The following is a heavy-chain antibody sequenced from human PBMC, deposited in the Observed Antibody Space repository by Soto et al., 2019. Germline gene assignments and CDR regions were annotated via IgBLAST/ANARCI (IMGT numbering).Heavy chain of an antibody. V-gene: IGHV5-51*01. J-gene: IGHJ6*02. CDR1: GNSFTSYW. Sequence: GESLKISCKGSGNSFTSYWIGWVRQMPGKGLEWMGIIYPGDSDTRYSPSFQGQVTTSADKSISTAYLQWSSLKASDTAMYYCARNVAIAVRRYYYYGMDGWGQGNTVTVFS. CDR2: IYPGDSDT. CDR3: ARNVAIAVRRYYYYGMDG. D-gene: IGHD6-19*01.